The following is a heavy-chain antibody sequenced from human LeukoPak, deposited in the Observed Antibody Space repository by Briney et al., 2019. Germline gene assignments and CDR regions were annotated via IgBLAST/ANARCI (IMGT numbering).Heavy chain of an antibody. V-gene: IGHV3-30-3*01. CDR3: ARDSPTPVY. CDR2: ISYDGSNK. J-gene: IGHJ4*02. Sequence: QPGGSLRLSCAASGFTFSSYAMTRVRPAPGKGLEGVAVISYDGSNKYYADSVKGRFTISRDNSKNTLYLQMNSLRAEDTAVYYCARDSPTPVYWGQGTLVTVSS. CDR1: GFTFSSYA.